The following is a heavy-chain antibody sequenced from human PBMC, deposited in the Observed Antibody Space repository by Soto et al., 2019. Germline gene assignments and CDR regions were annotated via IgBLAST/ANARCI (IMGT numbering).Heavy chain of an antibody. CDR1: GFTFSSYA. D-gene: IGHD3-22*01. CDR3: AKDESIGSEYYDSSGPFDY. CDR2: ISGSGGST. Sequence: GGSLRLSCAASGFTFSSYAMSWVRQAPGKGLEWVSAISGSGGSTYYADSVKGRFTISRDNSKNTLYLQMNSLRAEDTAVYYCAKDESIGSEYYDSSGPFDYWGQGTLVTVSS. V-gene: IGHV3-23*01. J-gene: IGHJ4*02.